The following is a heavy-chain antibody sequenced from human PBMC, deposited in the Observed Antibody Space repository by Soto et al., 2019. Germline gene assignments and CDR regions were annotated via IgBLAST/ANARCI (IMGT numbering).Heavy chain of an antibody. CDR1: LYSFTSYW. CDR3: ASFTGYYYYGMDA. CDR2: IYPGDSDT. D-gene: IGHD4-4*01. J-gene: IGHJ6*02. Sequence: PXESLKISCRGSLYSFTSYWIGCVRQMPGKGLEWMGIIYPGDSDTRYSPSFQGQVTISADKSISTAYLQWSSLKASDTAMYYCASFTGYYYYGMDAWAQGPTVTVSS. V-gene: IGHV5-51*01.